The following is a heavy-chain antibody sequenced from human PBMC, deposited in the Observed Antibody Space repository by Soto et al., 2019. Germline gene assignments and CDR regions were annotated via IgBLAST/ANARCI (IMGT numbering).Heavy chain of an antibody. Sequence: AESVTISCQDSGYSFASYWIVWVLQMPGKDLEWMGIIYPGDSDTRYSPSFQGQVTISADKSLRTAYLQWTSLKASDTALYYCARTRSFTLGFYYDGMDVWGQGTTVTVSS. J-gene: IGHJ6*02. D-gene: IGHD6-6*01. V-gene: IGHV5-51*01. CDR2: IYPGDSDT. CDR1: GYSFASYW. CDR3: ARTRSFTLGFYYDGMDV.